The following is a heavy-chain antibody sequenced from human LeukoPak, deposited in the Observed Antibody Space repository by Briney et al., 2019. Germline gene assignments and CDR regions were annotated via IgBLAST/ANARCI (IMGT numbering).Heavy chain of an antibody. CDR3: AREQWGDY. D-gene: IGHD6-19*01. CDR1: GFTFDDYG. Sequence: PGGSLRLSCAASGFTFDDYGMSWVRQAPGKGLEWVSVIYSGGSTYYADSVKGRFTISRDNSKNTLYLQMNSLRAEDTAVYYCAREQWGDYWGQGTLVTVSS. V-gene: IGHV3-66*01. CDR2: IYSGGST. J-gene: IGHJ4*02.